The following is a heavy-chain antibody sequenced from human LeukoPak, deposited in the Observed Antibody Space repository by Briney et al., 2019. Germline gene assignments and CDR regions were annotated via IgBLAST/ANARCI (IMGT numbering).Heavy chain of an antibody. V-gene: IGHV5-51*01. CDR1: GYSFTSYW. D-gene: IGHD3-16*01. CDR2: IYPGDSDT. CDR3: AREFVGYGDAFDI. Sequence: GESLKISCKGSGYSFTSYWIGWVRQMPGKGLEWMGIIYPGDSDTRYSPSFQGQVTISADKSISTAYLQWSSLKASDTAMYYYAREFVGYGDAFDIWGQGTMVTVSS. J-gene: IGHJ3*02.